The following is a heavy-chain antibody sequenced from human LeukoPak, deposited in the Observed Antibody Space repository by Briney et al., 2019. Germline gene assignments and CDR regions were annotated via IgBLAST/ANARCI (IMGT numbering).Heavy chain of an antibody. CDR3: ATRGSDFWSGFDF. CDR1: GNTLRELP. D-gene: IGHD3-3*01. J-gene: IGHJ4*02. V-gene: IGHV1-24*01. Sequence: ASVKVSCKLSGNTLRELPIQWVRQAGGKGLEWMAGFDPENAEIVYAQKFQGRVTMTEDTSTDTAYMELTSLTSDDTALYYCATRGSDFWSGFDFWGQGTQVTVSS. CDR2: FDPENAEI.